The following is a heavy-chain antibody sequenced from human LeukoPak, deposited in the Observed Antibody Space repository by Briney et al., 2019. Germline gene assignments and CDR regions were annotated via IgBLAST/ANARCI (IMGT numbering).Heavy chain of an antibody. CDR3: ARVSVATYYYYGMDV. CDR1: GFTFCSYW. CDR2: INSDGSST. D-gene: IGHD2-15*01. V-gene: IGHV3-74*01. J-gene: IGHJ6*02. Sequence: PGGSLRLSCAASGFTFCSYWMHWVRQAPGKGMVWVSRINSDGSSTSYADSVKGRFTISRDNAKNTLYLQMNSLRAEDTAVYYCARVSVATYYYYGMDVWGQGTTVTVSS.